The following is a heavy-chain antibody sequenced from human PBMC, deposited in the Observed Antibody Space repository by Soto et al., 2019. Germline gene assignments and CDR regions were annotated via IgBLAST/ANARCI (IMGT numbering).Heavy chain of an antibody. CDR2: ISGSGGST. V-gene: IGHV3-23*01. Sequence: EVQLLESGGGLVQPGGSLRLSCAASGFTFSSYAMSWVRQAPGKGLEWVSAISGSGGSTYYADSVKGRFTISRDNSKNPLYLQMNSLRAEDTAVYYCAKDLQWTVTKGVGYWGQGTLVTVSS. CDR3: AKDLQWTVTKGVGY. CDR1: GFTFSSYA. D-gene: IGHD4-17*01. J-gene: IGHJ4*02.